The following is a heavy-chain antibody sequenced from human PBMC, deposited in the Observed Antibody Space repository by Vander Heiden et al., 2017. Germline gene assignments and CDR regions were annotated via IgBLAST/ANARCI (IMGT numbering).Heavy chain of an antibody. CDR3: AKDRWFGESHNRFDS. V-gene: IGHV3-23*01. Sequence: QLLESGGGLVQPGGSLRLPCSAFGFSFSIYAIGWVRQAPGKGLEWFSSMSGSGGSTYYADSVKGRFTISRDNSKNTLYLQMNSLRAEDTAVYYCAKDRWFGESHNRFDSWGQGTLVTVSP. CDR2: MSGSGGST. J-gene: IGHJ4*02. CDR1: GFSFSIYA. D-gene: IGHD3-10*01.